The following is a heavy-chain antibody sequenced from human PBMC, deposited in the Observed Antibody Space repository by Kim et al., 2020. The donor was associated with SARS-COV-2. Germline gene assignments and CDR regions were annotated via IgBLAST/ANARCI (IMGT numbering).Heavy chain of an antibody. V-gene: IGHV4-34*01. J-gene: IGHJ4*02. CDR1: GGSFSGYY. CDR3: ARVVQQLVGRSGSETQLDY. Sequence: SETLSLTCAVYGGSFSGYYWSWIRQPPGKGLEWIGEINHSGSTNYNPSLKSRVTISVDTSKNQFSLKLSSVTAADTAVYYCARVVQQLVGRSGSETQLDYWGQGTLVTVSS. D-gene: IGHD6-13*01. CDR2: INHSGST.